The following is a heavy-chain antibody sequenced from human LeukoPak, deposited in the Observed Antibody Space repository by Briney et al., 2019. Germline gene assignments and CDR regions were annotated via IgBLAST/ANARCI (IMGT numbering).Heavy chain of an antibody. J-gene: IGHJ4*02. CDR1: GGSISSYY. V-gene: IGHV4-59*01. CDR3: ARVGAAGNSYGLYYFDY. Sequence: SETLSLTCTVSGGSISSYYWSWIRQPPGKGLEWIGYIYYSGSTNYNPSLKSRVTISVDTSKNQFSLKLSSATAADTAVYYCARVGAAGNSYGLYYFDYWGQGTLVTVSS. CDR2: IYYSGST. D-gene: IGHD5-18*01.